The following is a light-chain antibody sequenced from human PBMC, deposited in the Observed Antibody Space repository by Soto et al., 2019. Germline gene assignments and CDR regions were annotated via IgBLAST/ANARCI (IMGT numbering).Light chain of an antibody. J-gene: IGLJ3*02. CDR2: EVS. CDR1: SSDVGGYNS. CDR3: SSYTGTSALL. V-gene: IGLV2-14*01. Sequence: SVLTQAASVSGSPGQSITISCTGTSSDVGGYNSVSWYQQHPGKAPKLMIYEVSNRPSGVSSRFSGSKSANTASLTISGLQAEDEADYYCSSYTGTSALLFGGGTKVTVL.